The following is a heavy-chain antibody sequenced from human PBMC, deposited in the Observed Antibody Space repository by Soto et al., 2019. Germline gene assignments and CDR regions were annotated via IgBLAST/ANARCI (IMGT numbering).Heavy chain of an antibody. J-gene: IGHJ4*02. CDR2: ISYDGSNK. CDR1: GFTFSSYG. Sequence: QVQRVESGGGVVQPGRSLRLSCAASGFTFSSYGMHWVRQAPGKGLEWVAVISYDGSNKYYADSVKGRFTISRDNSKNTLYLQMNRLRAEETAVYYCAKDGYSSSWLVEYWGQGTLVTVSS. D-gene: IGHD6-13*01. CDR3: AKDGYSSSWLVEY. V-gene: IGHV3-30*18.